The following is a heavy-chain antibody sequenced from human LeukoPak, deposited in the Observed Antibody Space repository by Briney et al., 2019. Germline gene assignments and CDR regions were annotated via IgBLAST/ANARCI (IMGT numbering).Heavy chain of an antibody. J-gene: IGHJ4*02. Sequence: PGESLRLSCAASGFTFSDYYMSWIRQAPGKGLEWVSYISSSGSTIYYADSVKGRFTISRDNAKNSLYLQMNSLRAEDTAVHYCARSAYCGGDCYSGYCDYCGQGTLVTVSS. CDR2: ISSSGSTI. CDR1: GFTFSDYY. V-gene: IGHV3-11*04. D-gene: IGHD2-21*01. CDR3: ARSAYCGGDCYSGYCDY.